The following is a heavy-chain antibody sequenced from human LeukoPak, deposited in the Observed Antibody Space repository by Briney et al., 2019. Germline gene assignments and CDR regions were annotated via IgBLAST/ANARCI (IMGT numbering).Heavy chain of an antibody. J-gene: IGHJ6*03. Sequence: ASVKVSCKASGGTFSSYAISWVRQAPGQGLEWMGGIIPIFGTANYAQKFQGRVTITADESTSTAYMELSSLRSEDTAVYYCARDNDSSLYPYYYYYMDVWGKGTTVTVSS. D-gene: IGHD6-13*01. CDR3: ARDNDSSLYPYYYYYMDV. CDR1: GGTFSSYA. V-gene: IGHV1-69*13. CDR2: IIPIFGTA.